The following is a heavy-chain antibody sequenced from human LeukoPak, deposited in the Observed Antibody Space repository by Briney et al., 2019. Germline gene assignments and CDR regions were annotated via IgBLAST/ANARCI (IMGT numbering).Heavy chain of an antibody. D-gene: IGHD2/OR15-2a*01. CDR2: ISAGGDKT. J-gene: IGHJ6*02. Sequence: PGGSLRLSCAASGFTFSNHAMSWVRQAPGKGLEWVSTISAGGDKTYYADSVKGRFTISRDKSKNTVFLQMNGLRVEDTAIYYCAKTFSMSRLEATRSLVPSYYHAMDVWGQGTTVTVSS. CDR1: GFTFSNHA. CDR3: AKTFSMSRLEATRSLVPSYYHAMDV. V-gene: IGHV3-23*01.